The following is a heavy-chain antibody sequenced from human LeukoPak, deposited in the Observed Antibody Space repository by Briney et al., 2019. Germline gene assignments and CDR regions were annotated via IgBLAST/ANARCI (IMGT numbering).Heavy chain of an antibody. CDR2: MSPKSGDT. CDR3: ARCPSVWFGESLSAYYYYGMDV. J-gene: IGHJ6*02. CDR1: GYTFSNFD. Sequence: ASVKISCKTSGYTFSNFDVNWVRQATGQGLEWMGWMSPKSGDTGYSQKFRGRVTMSSDTSETTAYMELSGLRSDDTAVYYCARCPSVWFGESLSAYYYYGMDVWGQGTTVTVSS. V-gene: IGHV1-8*01. D-gene: IGHD3-10*01.